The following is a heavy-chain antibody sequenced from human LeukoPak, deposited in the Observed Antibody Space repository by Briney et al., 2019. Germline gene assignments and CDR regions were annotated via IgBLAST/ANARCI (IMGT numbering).Heavy chain of an antibody. V-gene: IGHV3-30*02. D-gene: IGHD3-22*01. CDR1: GFTFSNYG. CDR3: ARAGPYYYDSSDLFFDY. Sequence: PGGSLRLSCAASGFTFSNYGMHWVRQAPGKGLEWVAFVRYDGSNEYYADSVKGRFTISRDNAKNSLYLQMNSLRAEDTAVYYCARAGPYYYDSSDLFFDYWGQGTLVTVSS. CDR2: VRYDGSNE. J-gene: IGHJ4*02.